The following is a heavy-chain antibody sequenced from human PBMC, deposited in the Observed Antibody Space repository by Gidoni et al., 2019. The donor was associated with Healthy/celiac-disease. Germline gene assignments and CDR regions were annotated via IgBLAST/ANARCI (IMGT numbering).Heavy chain of an antibody. D-gene: IGHD6-19*01. Sequence: EVQLLESGGGLVQPGGSLRLACAASGFTFRSFAMRWVRQYPGTGLEWVLSSSGGVGRPYYADSVKGRFTISRDNSKNTLYLQMSSLRAEDTAVYYCAKDGPYSSGWPEYFQHWGQGTLVTVSS. CDR2: SSGGVGRP. CDR1: GFTFRSFA. V-gene: IGHV3-23*01. J-gene: IGHJ1*01. CDR3: AKDGPYSSGWPEYFQH.